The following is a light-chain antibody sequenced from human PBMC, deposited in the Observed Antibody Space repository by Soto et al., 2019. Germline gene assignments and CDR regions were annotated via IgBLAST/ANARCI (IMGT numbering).Light chain of an antibody. J-gene: IGKJ4*01. CDR3: QQYDTYPLT. Sequence: DIQMTQSPSTLSASVGDRVTITCRASQSINNWLAWYQQKPGEAPKFLIYDASTLESGVPSRFSGSRSGTEFTLTISSLQPEDFATYYCQQYDTYPLTFGGGTRVEIK. CDR2: DAS. V-gene: IGKV1-5*01. CDR1: QSINNW.